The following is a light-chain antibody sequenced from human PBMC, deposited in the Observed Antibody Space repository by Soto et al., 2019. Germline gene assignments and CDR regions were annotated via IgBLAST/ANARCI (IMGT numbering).Light chain of an antibody. Sequence: QSALTQPASVSGSPGQSITFSCTGTSNDVGSYNLVSWYQQHPGKAPKLIIYEVTNRPSGVSDRFSGSKSGNTASLTISGLQAEDEANYYCNSYTTLSNRVFGTGTKLTVL. J-gene: IGLJ1*01. V-gene: IGLV2-14*02. CDR1: SNDVGSYNL. CDR3: NSYTTLSNRV. CDR2: EVT.